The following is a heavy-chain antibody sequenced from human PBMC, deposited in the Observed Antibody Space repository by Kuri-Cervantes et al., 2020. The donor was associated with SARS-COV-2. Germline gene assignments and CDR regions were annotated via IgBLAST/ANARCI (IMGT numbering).Heavy chain of an antibody. V-gene: IGHV3-11*04. CDR1: GFTFGVYA. Sequence: GGSLRLSCTASGFTFGVYAMSWVRQAPGKGLEWVSNIGPSGTTKYYADSVKGRFTISRDNAKNSLYLQMNSLRAEDTAVYYCARELGSWPFDYWGQGTLVTVSS. J-gene: IGHJ4*02. CDR2: IGPSGTTK. D-gene: IGHD6-13*01. CDR3: ARELGSWPFDY.